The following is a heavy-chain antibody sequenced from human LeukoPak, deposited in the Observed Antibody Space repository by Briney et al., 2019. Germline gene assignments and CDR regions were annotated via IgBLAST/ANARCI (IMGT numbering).Heavy chain of an antibody. CDR3: ARHVGGYYYYGMDV. Sequence: SETLSLTCAVSGGSISSSNWWSWVRQPPGKGLEWIGSIYYSGNTYYNPSLKSRVTISADTSKNQFSLKLSSVTAADTAVYYCARHVGGYYYYGMDVWGQGTTVTVSS. V-gene: IGHV4-39*01. CDR2: IYYSGNT. D-gene: IGHD2-15*01. CDR1: GGSISSSNW. J-gene: IGHJ6*02.